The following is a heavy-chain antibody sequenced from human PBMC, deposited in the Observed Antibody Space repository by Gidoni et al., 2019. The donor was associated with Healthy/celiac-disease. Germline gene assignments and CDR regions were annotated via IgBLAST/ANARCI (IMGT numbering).Heavy chain of an antibody. CDR2: IYYSGST. Sequence: QLQLQESGPGLVKPSETLSLTCTVSGGSISSSSYYWGWIRQPPGKGLEWIGSIYYSGSTYYNPSLKSRVTISVDTSKNQFSLKLSSVTAADTAVYYCARAQNRVLRYFDWSGGDFDYWGQGTLVTVSS. V-gene: IGHV4-39*07. D-gene: IGHD3-9*01. J-gene: IGHJ4*02. CDR1: GGSISSSSYY. CDR3: ARAQNRVLRYFDWSGGDFDY.